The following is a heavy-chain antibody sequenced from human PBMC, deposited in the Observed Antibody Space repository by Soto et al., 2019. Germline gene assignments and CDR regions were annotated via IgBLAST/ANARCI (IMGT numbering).Heavy chain of an antibody. CDR2: ISYDGSNK. D-gene: IGHD4-17*01. J-gene: IGHJ4*02. CDR3: ARATTVVTPRLDY. V-gene: IGHV3-30-3*01. CDR1: GFTFSSYA. Sequence: PGGSLRLSCAASGFTFSSYAMHWVRQAPGKGLEWVAVISYDGSNKYYADSVKGRFTISRDNSKNTLYLQMNSLRAEDTAVYYCARATTVVTPRLDYWGQGTLVTVSS.